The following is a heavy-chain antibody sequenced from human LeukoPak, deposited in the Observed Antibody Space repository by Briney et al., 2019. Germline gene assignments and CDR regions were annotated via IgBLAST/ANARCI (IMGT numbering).Heavy chain of an antibody. CDR2: ISAYNGKT. CDR1: GYTFTSYG. J-gene: IGHJ5*02. V-gene: IGHV1-18*04. CDR3: ARDRDYYGSGSVFPKNNNWFDP. Sequence: ASVKVSCKASGYTFTSYGISWVRQARGQGREGMGWISAYNGKTHFAQRLQGSVAMTTDTTTSTAYMELRSLKTDDTAVYYCARDRDYYGSGSVFPKNNNWFDPWGQGTLVTVSS. D-gene: IGHD3-10*01.